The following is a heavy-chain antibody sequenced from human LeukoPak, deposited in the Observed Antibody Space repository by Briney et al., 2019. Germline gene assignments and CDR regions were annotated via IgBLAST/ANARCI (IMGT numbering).Heavy chain of an antibody. CDR1: GGSISSGSYY. V-gene: IGHV4-61*02. D-gene: IGHD3-10*01. J-gene: IGHJ4*02. Sequence: SQTLSLTCTVSGGSISSGSYYWSWIRQPAGKGLEWIGRIYTSGSTNYNPSLKSRVTISVDTSKNQFSLKLSSVTAADTAVYYCAKVAKYYYGSETYFFFDHWGQGTLVTVSS. CDR3: AKVAKYYYGSETYFFFDH. CDR2: IYTSGST.